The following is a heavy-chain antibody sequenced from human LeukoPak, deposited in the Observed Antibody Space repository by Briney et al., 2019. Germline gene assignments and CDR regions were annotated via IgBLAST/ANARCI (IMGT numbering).Heavy chain of an antibody. J-gene: IGHJ5*02. CDR1: GGSISSYY. Sequence: PSETLSLTCTVSGGSISSYYWSWIRQPPGKGLEWIGYIYYSGSTNYNPSLKSRVIISVDTSKNQFSLKLSSVTAADTAVYYCARDIYSSSSGNWFDPWGQGTLVTVSS. V-gene: IGHV4-59*01. CDR2: IYYSGST. CDR3: ARDIYSSSSGNWFDP. D-gene: IGHD6-6*01.